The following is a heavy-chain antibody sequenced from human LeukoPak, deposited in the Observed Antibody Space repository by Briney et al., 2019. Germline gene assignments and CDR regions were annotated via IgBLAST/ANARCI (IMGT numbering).Heavy chain of an antibody. J-gene: IGHJ4*02. CDR3: AGVVVPDASNGLEY. D-gene: IGHD2-2*01. CDR1: GFTFSSSW. CDR2: INGDGSST. V-gene: IGHV3-74*01. Sequence: QPGGSLRLSCAASGFTFSSSWMHWVRQAPGKGLVWVSRINGDGSSTNYADSVKGRFTISRDNAKNTLYLQMNSLRAEDTAVYYCAGVVVPDASNGLEYWAQGTLVTVSS.